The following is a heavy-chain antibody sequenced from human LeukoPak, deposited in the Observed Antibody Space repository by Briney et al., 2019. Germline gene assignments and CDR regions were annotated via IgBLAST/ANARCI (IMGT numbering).Heavy chain of an antibody. D-gene: IGHD2-21*02. V-gene: IGHV3-21*01. CDR2: ISSSSSYI. Sequence: PGGSLRLSCAASGFTFSSYSMNWVRRAPGRGLEWVSSISSSSSYIYYADSVKGRFTISRDNAKNSLYLQTNSLRAEDTAVYYCASSVVTVTWGQGTLVTVSS. CDR1: GFTFSSYS. J-gene: IGHJ5*02. CDR3: ASSVVTVT.